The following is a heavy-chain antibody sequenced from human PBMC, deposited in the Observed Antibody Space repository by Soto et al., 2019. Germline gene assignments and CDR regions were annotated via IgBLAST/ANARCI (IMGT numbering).Heavy chain of an antibody. Sequence: EVQLLESGGGLVQPGGSLRLSCAASGFTFSSYAMSWVRQAPGKGLEWVSAISGSGGSTYYADSVKGRFTISRDNSKNTLYLQMNSLRAEDTAVYSCARARGGPYGYCGGDCEGGPHYYYGMDVWGQGTTVTVSS. J-gene: IGHJ6*02. CDR2: ISGSGGST. D-gene: IGHD2-21*02. V-gene: IGHV3-23*01. CDR1: GFTFSSYA. CDR3: ARARGGPYGYCGGDCEGGPHYYYGMDV.